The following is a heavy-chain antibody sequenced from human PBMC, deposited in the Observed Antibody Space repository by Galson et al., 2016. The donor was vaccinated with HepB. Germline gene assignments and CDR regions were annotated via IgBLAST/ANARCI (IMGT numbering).Heavy chain of an antibody. CDR1: GFTFTSDS. V-gene: IGHV3-48*02. CDR2: ISGIGVKI. D-gene: IGHD3-22*01. CDR3: ARDYYYDGSDYHGGAF. Sequence: SLRLSCAASGFTFTSDSMNWVRQAPGKGLEWISYISGIGVKIHYAASVEGRFTISRDNAKNSLYLQMNSRRDEDTAIYYCARDYYYDGSDYHGGAFWGQGTLVTVSS. J-gene: IGHJ4*02.